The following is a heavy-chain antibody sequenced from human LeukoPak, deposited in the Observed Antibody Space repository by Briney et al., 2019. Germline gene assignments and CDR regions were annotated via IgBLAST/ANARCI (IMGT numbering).Heavy chain of an antibody. CDR2: IYHRGTT. J-gene: IGHJ2*01. CDR3: ARLGAPSINYYDDRGYFDL. V-gene: IGHV4-59*08. CDR1: GGSISSYY. D-gene: IGHD3-22*01. Sequence: SETLSLTCTVSGGSISSYYWSWIRQPPGKGLEWIGNIYHRGTTYYNPSLKSRATISVDTSKNQFSLKLSSVTAADTAVYYCARLGAPSINYYDDRGYFDLWGRGTLVTVSS.